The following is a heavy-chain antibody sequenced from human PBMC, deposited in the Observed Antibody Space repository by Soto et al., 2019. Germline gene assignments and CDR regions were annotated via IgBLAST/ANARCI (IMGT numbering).Heavy chain of an antibody. CDR3: ATGRVVTRFDD. D-gene: IGHD2-15*01. J-gene: IGHJ4*02. CDR1: GFTFSSYG. V-gene: IGHV3-23*01. Sequence: VGSLRLSCAASGFTFSSYGMSWVRQAPGKGLEWVSSISGSGNFAYYTDSVKGRFSISRDNSKNTQHLQMNSLRAEDTAVYYCATGRVVTRFDDWGQGTLVTVSS. CDR2: ISGSGNFA.